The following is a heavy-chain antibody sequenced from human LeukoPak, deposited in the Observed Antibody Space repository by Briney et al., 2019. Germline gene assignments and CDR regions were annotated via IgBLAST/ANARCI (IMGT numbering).Heavy chain of an antibody. D-gene: IGHD2-2*01. CDR2: ISAYNGNT. Sequence: ASVKFSCKASGYTFTSYGISWVRQAPGQGLEWMGWISAYNGNTNYAQKLQGRVTMTTDTSTSTAYMELRSLRSDDTAVYYCARAVYCSSPSCYGFDYWGQGTLVTVSS. CDR3: ARAVYCSSPSCYGFDY. J-gene: IGHJ4*02. V-gene: IGHV1-18*01. CDR1: GYTFTSYG.